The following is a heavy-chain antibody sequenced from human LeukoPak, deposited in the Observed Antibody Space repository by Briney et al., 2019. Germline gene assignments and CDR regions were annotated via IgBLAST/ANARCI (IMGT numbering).Heavy chain of an antibody. J-gene: IGHJ4*02. Sequence: VGSLRLSCAVSGFTFSKFWMSWVRQAPGRGLEWVANIHPQGNEKYHVASVKGRFTISRDNAKNSLFLQMNGLRVEDTAIYYWARGDDFSGDHWGQGTLVTVSS. D-gene: IGHD1-1*01. CDR2: IHPQGNEK. CDR3: ARGDDFSGDH. CDR1: GFTFSKFW. V-gene: IGHV3-7*04.